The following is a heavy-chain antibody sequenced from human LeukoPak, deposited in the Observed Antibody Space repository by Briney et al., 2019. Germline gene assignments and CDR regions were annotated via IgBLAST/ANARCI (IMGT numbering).Heavy chain of an antibody. V-gene: IGHV1-2*02. CDR2: INPNSGGT. J-gene: IGHJ6*02. CDR1: GYTFTGYY. D-gene: IGHD3-3*01. CDR3: ARDMYDFWSRYYNYYHYGTDA. Sequence: ASVKVSCKASGYTFTGYYMHWVRQAPGQGLEWMGWINPNSGGTNYAQKFQGRVTMTRDTSITTAYMELSRLRPGDTAVYYCARDMYDFWSRYYNYYHYGTDACGQGPTVTASS.